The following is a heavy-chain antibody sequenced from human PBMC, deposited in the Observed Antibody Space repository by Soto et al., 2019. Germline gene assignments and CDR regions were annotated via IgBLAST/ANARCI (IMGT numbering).Heavy chain of an antibody. CDR1: GFTFSGSA. Sequence: VGSLRLSCAASGFTFSGSAMHWVRQASGKGLEWVGRIRTKANSYATAYAASVKGRFTISRDDSKNTAYLQMNSLKTEDTAVYYCTRGGIAAAANWFDPWGQGTLVTVSS. J-gene: IGHJ5*02. CDR2: IRTKANSYAT. CDR3: TRGGIAAAANWFDP. D-gene: IGHD6-13*01. V-gene: IGHV3-73*01.